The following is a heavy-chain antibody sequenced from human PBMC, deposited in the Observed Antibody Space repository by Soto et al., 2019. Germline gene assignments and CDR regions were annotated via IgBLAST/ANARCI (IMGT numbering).Heavy chain of an antibody. Sequence: SETLSVTCTVSGGSIRTYYWSWIRQAPGKGLEWLGYIYCNGNSYYHPSLKSRLTMSVDTSKNQFSLRLSSATAADTAVYYCEREQYKGKIWGQGTLVTVS. CDR1: GGSIRTYY. CDR3: EREQYKGKI. V-gene: IGHV4-59*01. D-gene: IGHD1-20*01. CDR2: IYCNGNS. J-gene: IGHJ4*02.